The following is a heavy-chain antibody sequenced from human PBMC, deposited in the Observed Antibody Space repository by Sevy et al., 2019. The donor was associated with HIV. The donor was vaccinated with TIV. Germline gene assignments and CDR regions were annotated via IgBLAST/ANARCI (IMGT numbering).Heavy chain of an antibody. J-gene: IGHJ4*02. CDR2: FYYSGST. Sequence: SETLSLTCAVSGGSISSSSYYWGWIRQPPGKGLEWIGSFYYSGSTYYNPSLKSRVTISVDPSKNQFSLKLSPVTAADTDVYYCARLGNAKYYYDSSGYFQIDYWGQRTLVTVSS. CDR3: ARLGNAKYYYDSSGYFQIDY. CDR1: GGSISSSSYY. D-gene: IGHD3-22*01. V-gene: IGHV4-39*01.